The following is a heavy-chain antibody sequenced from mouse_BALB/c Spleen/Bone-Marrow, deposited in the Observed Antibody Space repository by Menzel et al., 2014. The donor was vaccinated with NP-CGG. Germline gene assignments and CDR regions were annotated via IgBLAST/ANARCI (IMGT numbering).Heavy chain of an antibody. CDR2: ISSGGSYT. Sequence: EVKLMESGGDLVKPGGSLKLSCAAPGFTFTSYGMSWVRQTPDKRLEWVATISSGGSYTYYPDSVKGRFTISRDNAKNTLHLQMSSLKSEDTAMYYCARLGRDYFDYWGQGTTLTVSS. CDR1: GFTFTSYG. D-gene: IGHD4-1*01. V-gene: IGHV5-6*01. CDR3: ARLGRDYFDY. J-gene: IGHJ2*01.